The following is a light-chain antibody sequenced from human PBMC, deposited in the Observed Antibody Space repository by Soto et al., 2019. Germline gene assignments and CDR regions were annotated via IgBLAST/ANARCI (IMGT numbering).Light chain of an antibody. V-gene: IGKV1-17*02. CDR1: QCIRND. CDR2: GAS. Sequence: IQMTQSPSSLSASVGDRVTITCRASQCIRNDLAWFQQKPGRAPNLLIYGASTLQSGVPPRFSGSGSGTDFTLTISNLQPEDFATYYCQQLNAYPLTFGQGTRLEIK. J-gene: IGKJ5*01. CDR3: QQLNAYPLT.